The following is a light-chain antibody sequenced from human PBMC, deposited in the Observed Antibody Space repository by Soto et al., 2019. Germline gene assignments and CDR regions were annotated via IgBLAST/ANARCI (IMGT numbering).Light chain of an antibody. CDR2: DVS. J-gene: IGLJ3*02. CDR3: SSYRSSMTQV. V-gene: IGLV2-14*03. CDR1: SSDLGAYNY. Sequence: ALTQPASVSGSPGQSITISCTGSSSDLGAYNYVSWYQQHPDKAPKLMIFDVSIRPSGVSHRCSGSKSGRTASLTIAGLQAEDEDDYYCSSYRSSMTQVFGGGTKLTVL.